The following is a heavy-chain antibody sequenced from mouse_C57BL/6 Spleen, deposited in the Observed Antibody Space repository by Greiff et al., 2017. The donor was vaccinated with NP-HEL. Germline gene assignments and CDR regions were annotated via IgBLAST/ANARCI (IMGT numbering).Heavy chain of an antibody. CDR2: ISYSGST. CDR3: SRTARIKY. CDR1: GYSITSGYG. D-gene: IGHD1-2*01. J-gene: IGHJ2*01. V-gene: IGHV3-2*02. Sequence: EVKLQESGPGLVKPSQSLSLTCTVTGYSITSGYGWNWIRQFPGNKLDWMGYISYSGSTNYNPSLNSRISITRDTSKNQFFLQLKSVTTEDTATYYCSRTARIKYWGQGTTLTVSS.